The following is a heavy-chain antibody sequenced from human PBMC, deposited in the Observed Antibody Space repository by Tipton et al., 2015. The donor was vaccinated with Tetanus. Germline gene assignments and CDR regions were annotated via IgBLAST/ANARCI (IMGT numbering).Heavy chain of an antibody. CDR3: ARDLGADGYNGY. CDR1: GGSISSYY. V-gene: IGHV4-59*12. J-gene: IGHJ4*02. CDR2: IYYSGST. D-gene: IGHD5-24*01. Sequence: TLSLTCTVSGGSISSYYWSWIRQPPGKGLEWIGYIYYSGSTNYNPSLKSRATISVDTSKNQFSLKLSSVTAADTAVYYCARDLGADGYNGYWGQGTLVTVSS.